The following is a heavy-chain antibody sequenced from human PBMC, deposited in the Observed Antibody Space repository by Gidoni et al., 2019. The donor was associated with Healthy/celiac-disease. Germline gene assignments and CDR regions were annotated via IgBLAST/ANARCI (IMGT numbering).Heavy chain of an antibody. CDR2: ISYDGSNK. Sequence: QVQLVESGGGVVQPGRSLRLSCAASGFTFSSYGMHWVRQAPGKGLEWVAVISYDGSNKYYADSVKGRFTISRDNSKNTLYLQMNSLRAEDTAVYYCAKDAGIAVAGIWAPSTAWGQGTLVTVSS. CDR1: GFTFSSYG. CDR3: AKDAGIAVAGIWAPSTA. D-gene: IGHD6-19*01. V-gene: IGHV3-30*18. J-gene: IGHJ5*02.